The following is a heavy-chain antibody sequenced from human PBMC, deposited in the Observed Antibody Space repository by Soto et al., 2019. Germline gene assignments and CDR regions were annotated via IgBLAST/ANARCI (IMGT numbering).Heavy chain of an antibody. V-gene: IGHV3-30-3*01. Sequence: PGGSLRLSCAASGFTFSSYAMHWVRQAPGKGLEWVAVISYDGSNKYYADSVKGRFTISRDNSKNTLYLQMNSLRAEDTAVYYCARDVYGSGSYYNLDYWGQGTLVTVSS. J-gene: IGHJ4*02. CDR1: GFTFSSYA. CDR2: ISYDGSNK. CDR3: ARDVYGSGSYYNLDY. D-gene: IGHD3-10*01.